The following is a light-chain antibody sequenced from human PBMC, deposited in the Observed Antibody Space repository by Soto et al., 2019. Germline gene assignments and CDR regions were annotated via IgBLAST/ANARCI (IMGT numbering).Light chain of an antibody. V-gene: IGKV1-12*01. CDR3: QQTNSFPLT. CDR1: QDISNW. Sequence: DIQMTQSPSSVSASVGDRVTITCRASQDISNWLAWYQQKPGRAPKFLIYAASSLQRGVPSRFSGSGSVTDFTLTISSLQPEDVATYDCQQTNSFPLTFGQGTKLEIK. J-gene: IGKJ2*01. CDR2: AAS.